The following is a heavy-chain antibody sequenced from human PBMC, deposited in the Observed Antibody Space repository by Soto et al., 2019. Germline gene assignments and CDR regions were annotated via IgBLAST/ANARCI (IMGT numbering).Heavy chain of an antibody. J-gene: IGHJ6*03. CDR1: GGSFSGYY. CDR2: INHSGST. CDR3: ARGPRETTIFYYYYMDV. V-gene: IGHV4-34*01. Sequence: SETLSLTCAVYGGSFSGYYWSWIRQPPGKGLEWIGEINHSGSTSYNPSLKSRVTISVDTSKNQFSLKLSSVTAADTAVYYCARGPRETTIFYYYYMDVWGKGTTVTVSS. D-gene: IGHD3-9*01.